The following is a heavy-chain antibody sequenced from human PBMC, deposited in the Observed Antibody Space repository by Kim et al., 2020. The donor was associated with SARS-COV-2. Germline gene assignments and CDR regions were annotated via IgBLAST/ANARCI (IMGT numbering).Heavy chain of an antibody. CDR1: GYSFTSYW. CDR3: ARTREIHYYDSSGYYFDAFDI. V-gene: IGHV5-51*01. J-gene: IGHJ3*02. CDR2: IYPGDSDT. Sequence: GESLKISCKGSGYSFTSYWIGWVRQMPGKGLEWMGIIYPGDSDTRYSPSFQGQVTISADKSISTAYLQWSSLKASDTAMYYCARTREIHYYDSSGYYFDAFDIWGQGTMVTVSS. D-gene: IGHD3-22*01.